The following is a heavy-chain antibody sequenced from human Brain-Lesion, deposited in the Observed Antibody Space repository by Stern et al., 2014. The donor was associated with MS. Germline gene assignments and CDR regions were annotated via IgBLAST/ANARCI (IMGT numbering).Heavy chain of an antibody. CDR1: GFTFENYG. J-gene: IGHJ6*02. Sequence: VQLVESGGGVVQPGRSLRLSCAASGFTFENYGLHWVRQAPGKGLEWVALIWYDGTEEYYTDSVKGRFTIFRDNSKMILYLQMNRLRAEDTAVYYCARRRSLLGPYAMDVWGQGTPVIVSS. CDR2: IWYDGTEE. V-gene: IGHV3-33*01. D-gene: IGHD3-16*01. CDR3: ARRRSLLGPYAMDV.